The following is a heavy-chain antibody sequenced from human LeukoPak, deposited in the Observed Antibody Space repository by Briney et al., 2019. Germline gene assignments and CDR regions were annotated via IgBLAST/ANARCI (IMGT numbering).Heavy chain of an antibody. CDR3: ASVLAAAGTLSY. V-gene: IGHV1-69*04. J-gene: IGHJ4*02. CDR2: IIPIFGIA. D-gene: IGHD6-13*01. CDR1: GGTFSSYA. Sequence: SVKVSCKASGGTFSSYAISWVRQAPGQGLEWMGRIIPIFGIANYAQKFQGRVTITADKSTSTAYMELSSLGSEDTAAYYCASVLAAAGTLSYWGQGTLVTVSS.